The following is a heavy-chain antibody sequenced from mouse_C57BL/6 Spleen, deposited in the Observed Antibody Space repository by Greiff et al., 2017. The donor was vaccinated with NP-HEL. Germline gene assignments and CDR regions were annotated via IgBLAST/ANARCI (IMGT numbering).Heavy chain of an antibody. V-gene: IGHV1-69*01. D-gene: IGHD1-1*01. J-gene: IGHJ1*03. CDR1: GYTFTSYW. CDR3: AREKKTTTVVARYFDV. CDR2: IDPSDSYT. Sequence: QVQLQQPGAELVMPGASVKLSCKASGYTFTSYWMHWVKQRPGQGLEWIGEIDPSDSYTNYNQKFKGKSTLTVDKSSSTAYMQLSSLTSEDSAVYYCAREKKTTTVVARYFDVWGTGTTVTVSS.